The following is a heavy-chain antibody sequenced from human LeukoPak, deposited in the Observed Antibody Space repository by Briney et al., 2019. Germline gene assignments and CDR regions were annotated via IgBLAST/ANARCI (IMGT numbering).Heavy chain of an antibody. J-gene: IGHJ4*02. CDR3: AADQIEGIVGATIFFDY. V-gene: IGHV1-58*01. CDR1: GFTFTISA. Sequence: ASVTVSCTASGFTFTISAVQWVRQARGQRLEWIGWIVVGSGNTNYAQKFQERVTITRDMSTSTAYMELSSLRSEDTAVYYCAADQIEGIVGATIFFDYWGQGTLVTVSS. D-gene: IGHD1-26*01. CDR2: IVVGSGNT.